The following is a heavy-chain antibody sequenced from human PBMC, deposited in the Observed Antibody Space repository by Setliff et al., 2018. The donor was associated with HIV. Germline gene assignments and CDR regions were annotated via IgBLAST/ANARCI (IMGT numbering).Heavy chain of an antibody. CDR3: AREDYYYYGMDV. CDR1: GGSFSDYY. Sequence: PSETLSLTCAVYGGSFSDYYWSWIRQPAGKGLEWIGRVSSRGDTNYNPSLKSRVTMSVDTSKNQFSLKLSSVTAADTAVYYCAREDYYYYGMDVWGQGTTVTVSS. CDR2: VSSRGDT. J-gene: IGHJ6*02. V-gene: IGHV4-59*10.